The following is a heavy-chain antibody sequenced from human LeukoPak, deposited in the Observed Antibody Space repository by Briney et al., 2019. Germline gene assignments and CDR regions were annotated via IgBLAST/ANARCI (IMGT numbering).Heavy chain of an antibody. CDR3: ARDPYSGNYGAYYYYYMDV. CDR2: ITSSSSYI. D-gene: IGHD1-26*01. J-gene: IGHJ6*03. V-gene: IGHV3-21*06. Sequence: PGGSLRLSCAASGFTFSSYNMNWVRQAPGKGLEWVSSITSSSSYIYYADSVKGRFTISRDNAKNSLYLQMDSLRVEDTAEYYCARDPYSGNYGAYYYYYMDVWGKGTTVTISS. CDR1: GFTFSSYN.